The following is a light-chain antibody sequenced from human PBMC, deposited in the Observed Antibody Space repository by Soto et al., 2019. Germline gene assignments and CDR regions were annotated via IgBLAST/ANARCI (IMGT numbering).Light chain of an antibody. CDR3: QQYGSSPWT. CDR2: GAS. CDR1: QSVSSSY. V-gene: IGKV3-20*01. J-gene: IGKJ1*01. Sequence: EIVLTQSPGTLSLSPGERATVSCRPSQSVSSSYLAWYQQKPGQAPRLLIYGASSRATGIPDRFSGSGSGTDFTLTISRLEPEDFAVYYCQQYGSSPWTFGQGTKVDIK.